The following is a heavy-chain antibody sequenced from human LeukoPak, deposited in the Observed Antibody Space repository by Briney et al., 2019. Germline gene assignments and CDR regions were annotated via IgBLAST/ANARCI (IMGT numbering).Heavy chain of an antibody. J-gene: IGHJ4*02. CDR2: INPSGGST. D-gene: IGHD5-12*01. CDR3: ATSSGLRVLVY. CDR1: GYTFTSYY. V-gene: IGHV1-46*01. Sequence: ASVKVSCKASGYTFTSYYMHWVRQAPGQGLEWMGIINPSGGSTSCAQKFQGRVTMTRDTSTSTVYMELSSLRSEDTAVYYCATSSGLRVLVYWGQGTLVTVSS.